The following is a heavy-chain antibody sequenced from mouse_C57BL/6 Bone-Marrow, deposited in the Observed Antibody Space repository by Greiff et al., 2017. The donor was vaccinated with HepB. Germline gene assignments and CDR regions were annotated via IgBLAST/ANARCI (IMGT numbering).Heavy chain of an antibody. CDR1: GYTFTSYW. D-gene: IGHD3-2*02. V-gene: IGHV1-69*01. J-gene: IGHJ2*01. CDR3: ARGLDSSGLYYFDY. Sequence: QVQLQQPGAELVMPGASVKLSCKASGYTFTSYWMHWVKQRPGQGLEWIGEIDPSDSYTNYNQKFKGKSTLTVDKSSSTAYMQLSSLTSEDSAVYYCARGLDSSGLYYFDYWGQGTTLTVSS. CDR2: IDPSDSYT.